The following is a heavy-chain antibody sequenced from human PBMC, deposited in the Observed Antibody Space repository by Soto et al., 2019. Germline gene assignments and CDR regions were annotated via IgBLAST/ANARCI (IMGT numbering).Heavy chain of an antibody. CDR1: GFTFSRYG. CDR3: ARDGGNLPFDY. D-gene: IGHD2-15*01. Sequence: QVQLVESGGGVVQPGRSLRLSCAASGFTFSRYGMHWVRQAPGEGLEWVAVIWYDGSNKYYADSVKGRFTISRDNSKNTLYLQMNSLRAEDTAVYYCARDGGNLPFDYWGQGTLVTVSS. CDR2: IWYDGSNK. J-gene: IGHJ4*02. V-gene: IGHV3-33*01.